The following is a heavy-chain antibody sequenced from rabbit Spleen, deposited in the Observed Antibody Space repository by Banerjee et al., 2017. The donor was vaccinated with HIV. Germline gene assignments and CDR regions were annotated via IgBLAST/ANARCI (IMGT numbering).Heavy chain of an antibody. J-gene: IGHJ4*01. CDR1: GFSFSSSDY. D-gene: IGHD3-1*01. CDR2: IAGSSGST. CDR3: ARGSGDVGHIYAMGL. Sequence: QSLEESGGDLVKPEGSLTLTCTASGFSFSSSDYICWVRQAPGKGLEWISCIAGSSGSTYYASWAKGRFTISKTSSTTVTLQMTSLTVADTATYFCARGSGDVGHIYAMGLWGQGTLVTVS. V-gene: IGHV1S40*01.